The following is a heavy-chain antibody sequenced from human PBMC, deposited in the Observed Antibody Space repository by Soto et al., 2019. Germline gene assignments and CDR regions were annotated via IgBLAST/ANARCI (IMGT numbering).Heavy chain of an antibody. CDR2: ISSSSYI. Sequence: PGGSLRLSCAASGFTFSSYSMNWVRQAPGKGLEWVSSISSSSYIYYADSVKGRFTISRDNAKNSLYLQMNSLRAEDTAVYYCARERVDIVATTFPDYWGQGTLVTVSS. CDR3: ARERVDIVATTFPDY. J-gene: IGHJ4*02. CDR1: GFTFSSYS. D-gene: IGHD5-12*01. V-gene: IGHV3-21*01.